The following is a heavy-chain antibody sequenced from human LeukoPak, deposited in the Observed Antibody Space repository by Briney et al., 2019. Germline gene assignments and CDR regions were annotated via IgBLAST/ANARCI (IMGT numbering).Heavy chain of an antibody. Sequence: PGESLRLSCAASGFTFSSYSMNWVRQAPGKGLEWVSSISSSSSYIYYADSVKGRLPISRDNAKNSLYLKMNSLRAEDTAAYYCARGITIFGVVIQDYWGQGTLVTVSS. J-gene: IGHJ4*02. V-gene: IGHV3-21*01. CDR1: GFTFSSYS. CDR2: ISSSSSYI. CDR3: ARGITIFGVVIQDY. D-gene: IGHD3-3*01.